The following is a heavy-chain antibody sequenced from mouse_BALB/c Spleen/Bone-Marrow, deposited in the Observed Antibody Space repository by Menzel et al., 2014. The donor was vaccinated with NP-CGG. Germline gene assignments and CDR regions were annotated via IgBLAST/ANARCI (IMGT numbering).Heavy chain of an antibody. J-gene: IGHJ4*01. D-gene: IGHD2-2*01. CDR2: INPYNGAT. V-gene: IGHV1-37*01. CDR3: GRGGLRRECYAMDY. Sequence: EVKLVESGPELVKPGASVKISCKASGYSFTGYFMNWVKQSHGKSLEWIGRINPYNGATFYNQKFKVKATLTVDKSSSTANMELLRLTSEDSAVYYCGRGGLRRECYAMDYWGQGTSVTVSS. CDR1: GYSFTGYF.